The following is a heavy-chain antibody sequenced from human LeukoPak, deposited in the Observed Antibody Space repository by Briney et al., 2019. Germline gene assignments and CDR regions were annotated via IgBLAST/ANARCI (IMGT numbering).Heavy chain of an antibody. CDR3: AREFWSGSYSDK. J-gene: IGHJ4*02. CDR2: IYYSGST. Sequence: SETLSLTFTVSGDSISSGNYYWTWIRQPPGKGLEWIGYIYYSGSTFYNPSLKSRVTISVDTSKNEFSLKLSSVTAADTAVYYCAREFWSGSYSDKWGQGTLVTVSS. CDR1: GDSISSGNYY. V-gene: IGHV4-30-4*01. D-gene: IGHD3-3*01.